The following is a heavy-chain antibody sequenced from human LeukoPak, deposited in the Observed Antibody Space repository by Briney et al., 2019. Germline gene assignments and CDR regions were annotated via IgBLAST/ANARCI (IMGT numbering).Heavy chain of an antibody. CDR1: GGSFSGYY. J-gene: IGHJ4*02. Sequence: SETLSLTCAVYGGSFSGYYWSWIRQPPGKGLEWIGEINHSGSTNYNPSLKSRVTISVDTSKNQFSLKLSSVTAADTAVYYCARSEGYDFWSGHRDWGQGTLVTVSS. V-gene: IGHV4-34*01. CDR2: INHSGST. D-gene: IGHD3-3*01. CDR3: ARSEGYDFWSGHRD.